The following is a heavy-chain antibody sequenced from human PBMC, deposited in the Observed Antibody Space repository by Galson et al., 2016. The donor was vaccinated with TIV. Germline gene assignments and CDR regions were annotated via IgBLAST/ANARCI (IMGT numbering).Heavy chain of an antibody. CDR3: VKDVGAIIGWLDP. J-gene: IGHJ5*02. CDR1: GFSFEDFA. Sequence: SLRLSCAASGFSFEDFAMHWVRQAPGKGLEWVSGISWNSGSKAYADSLKGRFTISRDNTKNSLFLQMNSLRPEDTALYYCVKDVGAIIGWLDPWGQGTLVTVSS. V-gene: IGHV3-9*01. CDR2: ISWNSGSK. D-gene: IGHD1-26*01.